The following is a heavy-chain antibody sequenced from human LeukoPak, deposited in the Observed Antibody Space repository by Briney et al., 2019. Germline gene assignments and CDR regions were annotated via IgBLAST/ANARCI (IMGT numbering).Heavy chain of an antibody. CDR1: GFTFSSSS. Sequence: GGSLRLSCATSGFTFSSSSISWVRQAPGKGLEWVSAITDAVGSTHYADSVKGRFTISSDNSKNTVYLQMNSLRPEDMAVYYCAKEIFSGLLYIDYWGQGTLVTVSS. CDR3: AKEIFSGLLYIDY. J-gene: IGHJ4*02. D-gene: IGHD5-12*01. V-gene: IGHV3-23*01. CDR2: ITDAVGST.